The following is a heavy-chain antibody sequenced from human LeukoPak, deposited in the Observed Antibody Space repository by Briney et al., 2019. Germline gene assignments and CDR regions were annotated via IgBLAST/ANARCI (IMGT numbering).Heavy chain of an antibody. CDR3: AKDRGSGSYFEASNWFDP. CDR1: GFTFSSYA. D-gene: IGHD1-26*01. J-gene: IGHJ5*02. V-gene: IGHV3-30-3*01. Sequence: PGGSLRLSCAASGFTFSSYAMHWVRQAPGKGLEWVAVISYDGSNKYYADSVKGRFTISRDNSKNTLYLQMNSLRAEDTAVYYCAKDRGSGSYFEASNWFDPWGQGTLVTVSS. CDR2: ISYDGSNK.